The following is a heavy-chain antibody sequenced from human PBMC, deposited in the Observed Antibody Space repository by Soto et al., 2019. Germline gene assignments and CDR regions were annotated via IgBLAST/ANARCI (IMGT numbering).Heavy chain of an antibody. Sequence: GGSLRLSCAASEFTFSSYSMNWVRQAPGKGLEWVSSIGISSSYIYYADSVKGRFIISRDNAKNSLYLQMNSLRAEDTVVYYCTSTMAGAFDIWGQGTMVTVSS. CDR2: IGISSSYI. CDR1: EFTFSSYS. J-gene: IGHJ3*02. CDR3: TSTMAGAFDI. D-gene: IGHD3-10*01. V-gene: IGHV3-21*01.